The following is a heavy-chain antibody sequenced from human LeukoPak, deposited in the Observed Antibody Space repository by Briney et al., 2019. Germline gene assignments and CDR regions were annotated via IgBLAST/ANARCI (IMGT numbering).Heavy chain of an antibody. CDR3: PRGPR. CDR2: INQDGSAK. V-gene: IGHV3-7*01. Sequence: RGGALRLSCAASGFTFNRYWMSWVGQAPGKEVQGVANINQDGSAKYYVDSVKGRFTISRDNAKNSLYLQMNSLRAEDTAVYYCPRGPRWGQGTLVTVSS. CDR1: GFTFNRYW. J-gene: IGHJ4*02.